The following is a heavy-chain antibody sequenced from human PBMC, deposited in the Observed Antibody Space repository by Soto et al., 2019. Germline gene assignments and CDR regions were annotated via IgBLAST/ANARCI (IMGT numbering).Heavy chain of an antibody. Sequence: EVQMVESGGGLVQPGGSLTLSCAVSGFSFSSYKMNWVRQTPGKGLEWVAHISSSSSTIYYADSVKGRFTISRDNAKNSLYLQMDSLRDEDTAIYYCARDRSSGWPGASDVWGQGTLVTVSS. CDR2: ISSSSSTI. CDR3: ARDRSSGWPGASDV. J-gene: IGHJ3*01. D-gene: IGHD6-25*01. CDR1: GFSFSSYK. V-gene: IGHV3-48*02.